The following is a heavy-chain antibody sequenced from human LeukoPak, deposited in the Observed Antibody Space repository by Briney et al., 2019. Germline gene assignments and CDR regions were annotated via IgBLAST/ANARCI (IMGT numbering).Heavy chain of an antibody. CDR3: ARELAVGAPLDWFDP. D-gene: IGHD1-26*01. V-gene: IGHV3-11*04. CDR1: GFTFSDYY. CDR2: ISSSGSTI. J-gene: IGHJ5*02. Sequence: GGSLRLSCAASGFTFSDYYMSWIRQAPGKGLEWVSYISSSGSTIYYADSVKGRFTISRDNAKNSLYLQMNSLRAEDTAVYYCARELAVGAPLDWFDPWGQGTLVTVSS.